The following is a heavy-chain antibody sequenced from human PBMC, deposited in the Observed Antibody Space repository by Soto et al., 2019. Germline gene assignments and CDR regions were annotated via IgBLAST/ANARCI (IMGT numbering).Heavy chain of an antibody. CDR1: GGSISSGGYY. V-gene: IGHV4-31*03. J-gene: IGHJ4*02. Sequence: QVQLQESGPGLVKPSQTLSLTCTVSGGSISSGGYYWSWIRQHPGKGLEWIGYIYYSGSTYYNPSLRSRVTISVDTSKNQFSLKLSSVAAADTAVYYCARGTVDADCGGDCSLDYWGQGTLVTVSS. CDR2: IYYSGST. D-gene: IGHD2-21*02. CDR3: ARGTVDADCGGDCSLDY.